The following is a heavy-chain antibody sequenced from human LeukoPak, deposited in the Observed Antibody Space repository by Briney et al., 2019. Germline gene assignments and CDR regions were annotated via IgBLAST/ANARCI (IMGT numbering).Heavy chain of an antibody. V-gene: IGHV1-69*13. J-gene: IGHJ3*02. CDR3: VRDLRLLGDDAFDI. D-gene: IGHD3-22*01. Sequence: ASVKVSCKASGGTFSSYAISWVRQAPGQGLEWMGGIIPIFGTANYAQKFQGRVTITADESTSTAYMELSSLRSEDTAVYYCVRDLRLLGDDAFDIWGQGTMVTVSS. CDR1: GGTFSSYA. CDR2: IIPIFGTA.